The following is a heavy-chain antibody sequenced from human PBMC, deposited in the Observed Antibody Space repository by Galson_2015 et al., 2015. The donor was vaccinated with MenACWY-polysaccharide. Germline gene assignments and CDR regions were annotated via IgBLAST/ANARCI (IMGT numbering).Heavy chain of an antibody. Sequence: SLRLSCAASGFTFSSYGMHWVRQAPGKGLEWVAFIRYDGSNKYYADSVKGRFTISRDNSKNTLYLQMNSLRAEDTAVYYRARGPNWNYRWCWFDPWGQGTLVTVSS. CDR1: GFTFSSYG. V-gene: IGHV3-30*02. CDR2: IRYDGSNK. CDR3: ARGPNWNYRWCWFDP. D-gene: IGHD1-7*01. J-gene: IGHJ5*02.